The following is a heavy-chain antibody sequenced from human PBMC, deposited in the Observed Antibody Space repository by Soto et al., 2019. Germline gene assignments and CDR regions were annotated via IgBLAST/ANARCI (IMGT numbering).Heavy chain of an antibody. J-gene: IGHJ4*02. CDR2: IIPIFGTA. Sequence: ASVKVSCTASWGTFSSYAISWVRQAPGQGLEWMGGIIPIFGTANYAQKFQGRVTITADKSTSTAYMELSSLRSEDPALYYCAGYSDYYDSSGHYYWGQGTLVTVS. CDR1: WGTFSSYA. V-gene: IGHV1-69*06. CDR3: AGYSDYYDSSGHYY. D-gene: IGHD3-22*01.